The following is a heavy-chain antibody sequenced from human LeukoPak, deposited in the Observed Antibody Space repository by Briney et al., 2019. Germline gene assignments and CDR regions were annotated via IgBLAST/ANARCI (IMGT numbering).Heavy chain of an antibody. CDR1: GYTFTGYY. D-gene: IGHD5-18*01. V-gene: IGHV1-2*02. Sequence: ASVKVSCKASGYTFTGYYMHWVRQAPGQGLEWMGWINPNSGGTNYAQKFQGRVTMTRDTSISTAYMELSRLRSDDTAVYYCARVGSSYGYSGYFDYWGQGTLVTVSS. CDR2: INPNSGGT. CDR3: ARVGSSYGYSGYFDY. J-gene: IGHJ4*02.